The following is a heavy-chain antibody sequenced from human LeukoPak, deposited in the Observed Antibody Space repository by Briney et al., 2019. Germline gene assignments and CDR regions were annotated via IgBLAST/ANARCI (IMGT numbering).Heavy chain of an antibody. CDR1: GFTVGDAW. CDR3: TTVRLGRYDYVWGSFRYRCFDL. J-gene: IGHJ2*01. Sequence: PGGSLRLSCAASGFTVGDAWMAWVRQAPGKGLEWVGRVKSKSDGGTTDYSAPVKGRFTISRDASKNTLYLQMNSLETEDTAVYYCTTVRLGRYDYVWGSFRYRCFDLWGRGTLVTVSS. V-gene: IGHV3-15*01. D-gene: IGHD3-16*02. CDR2: VKSKSDGGTT.